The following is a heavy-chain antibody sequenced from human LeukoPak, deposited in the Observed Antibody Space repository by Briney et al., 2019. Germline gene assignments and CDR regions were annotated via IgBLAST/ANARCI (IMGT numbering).Heavy chain of an antibody. CDR2: ISYDGSNK. CDR1: GFTFSSYG. J-gene: IGHJ4*02. Sequence: GGSLRLSCAASGFTFSSYGMHWVRQAPGKGLEWVAVISYDGSNKYYADSVKGRFTISRDNSKNTLYLQMGSLRAEDMAVYYCARVGGGGFTYYDILTGYYFDYWGQGTLVTVSS. V-gene: IGHV3-30*03. D-gene: IGHD3-9*01. CDR3: ARVGGGGFTYYDILTGYYFDY.